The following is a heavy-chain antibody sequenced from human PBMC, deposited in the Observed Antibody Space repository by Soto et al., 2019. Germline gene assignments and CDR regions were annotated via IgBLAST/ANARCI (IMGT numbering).Heavy chain of an antibody. D-gene: IGHD5-18*01. CDR2: IYYSGST. CDR1: GGSISSGGYY. CDR3: ARVQGYSYGWRSNWFDP. J-gene: IGHJ5*02. Sequence: SETLSLTCTVSGGSISSGGYYWSWIRQHPGKGLERIGYIYYSGSTYYNPSLKSRVTISVDTSKNQFSLKLSSVTAADTAVYYCARVQGYSYGWRSNWFDPWGQGTLVTVSS. V-gene: IGHV4-31*03.